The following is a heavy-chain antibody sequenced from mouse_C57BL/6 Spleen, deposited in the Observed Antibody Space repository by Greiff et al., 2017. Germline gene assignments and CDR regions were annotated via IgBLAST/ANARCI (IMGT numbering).Heavy chain of an antibody. CDR3: ARSKIPYSNYYAMDY. V-gene: IGHV1-18*01. J-gene: IGHJ4*01. Sequence: EVQLQQSGPELVKPGASVKIPCKASGYTFTDYNMDWVKQSHGKSLEWIGDINPNNGGTIYNQKFKGKATLTVDKSSSTAYMELRSLTSEDTAVYYCARSKIPYSNYYAMDYWGQGTSVTVSS. CDR2: INPNNGGT. CDR1: GYTFTDYN. D-gene: IGHD2-5*01.